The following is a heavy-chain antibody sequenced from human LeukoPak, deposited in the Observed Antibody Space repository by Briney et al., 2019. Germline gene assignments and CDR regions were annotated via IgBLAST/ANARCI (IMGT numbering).Heavy chain of an antibody. CDR2: IWYDGTNT. CDR3: AKSPNIGNYYYYMDV. D-gene: IGHD2/OR15-2a*01. J-gene: IGHJ6*03. V-gene: IGHV3-33*06. CDR1: GFTFGSFG. Sequence: GRSLRLSCAASGFTFGSFGMHWVRQAPGMGLVFVAGIWYDGTNTYYADSLKGRFTISRDNSKDTLFLQVSSLRAEDSAVYYCAKSPNIGNYYYYMDVWGKGTTVTVSS.